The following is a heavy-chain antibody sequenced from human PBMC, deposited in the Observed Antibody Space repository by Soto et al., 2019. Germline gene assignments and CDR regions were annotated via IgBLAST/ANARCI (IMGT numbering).Heavy chain of an antibody. CDR3: APHVSCSGGSCQYDAFAI. D-gene: IGHD2-15*01. V-gene: IGHV3-23*01. J-gene: IGHJ3*02. CDR2: VTADGGT. Sequence: EVQVLESGGGLVQPGGSLRLSCEGSGFTVSSHAMTWIRQAPGKGPEWVSTVTADGGTDYADSVKGRFAMSSDTSENTLYLQMNSLGAEVTAAYYCAPHVSCSGGSCQYDAFAIRGQGTMVTVSS. CDR1: GFTVSSHA.